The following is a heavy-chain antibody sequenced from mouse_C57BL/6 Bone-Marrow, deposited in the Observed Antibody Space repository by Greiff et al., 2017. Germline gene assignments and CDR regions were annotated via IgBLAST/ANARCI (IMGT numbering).Heavy chain of an antibody. CDR2: IYPRSGNT. CDR3: ARYDGGY. V-gene: IGHV1-81*01. D-gene: IGHD2-3*01. J-gene: IGHJ2*01. Sequence: VKLQQSGAELARPGASVKLSCKASGYTFTSYGISWVKQRTGQGLEWIGEIYPRSGNTYYNEKFKGKATLTADKSSSTAYMELRSLTSEDSAVYFCARYDGGYWGQGTTLTVSS. CDR1: GYTFTSYG.